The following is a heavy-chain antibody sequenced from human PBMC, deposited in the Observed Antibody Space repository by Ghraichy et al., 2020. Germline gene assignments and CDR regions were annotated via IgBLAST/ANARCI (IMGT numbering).Heavy chain of an antibody. CDR1: GGTFSSYA. D-gene: IGHD3-9*01. V-gene: IGHV1-69*04. J-gene: IGHJ3*02. CDR3: ASGWVGFILTGYSTDAFDI. CDR2: IIPILGIA. Sequence: SVKVSCKASGGTFSSYAISWVRQAPGQGLEWMGRIIPILGIANYAQKFQGRVTITADKSTSTAYMELSSLRSEDTAVYYCASGWVGFILTGYSTDAFDIWGQGTMVTVSS.